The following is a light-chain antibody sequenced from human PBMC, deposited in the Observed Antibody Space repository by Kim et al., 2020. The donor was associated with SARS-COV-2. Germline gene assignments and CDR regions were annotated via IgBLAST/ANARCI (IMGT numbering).Light chain of an antibody. V-gene: IGLV3-1*01. Sequence: VSPGQTASITCYGDKMGDKYACWYQQKPGQSPVLVIYQDSKRPSGIPERFSGSNSGNTATLTISGTQAMDEADYYCQAWDSSTEVFGGGTQLTVL. CDR2: QDS. CDR1: KMGDKY. J-gene: IGLJ3*02. CDR3: QAWDSSTEV.